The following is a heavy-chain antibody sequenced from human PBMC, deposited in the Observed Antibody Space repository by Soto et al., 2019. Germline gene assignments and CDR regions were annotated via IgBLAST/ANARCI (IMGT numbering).Heavy chain of an antibody. CDR2: GSHTGSR. J-gene: IGHJ5*01. CDR1: GASINTGGFY. V-gene: IGHV4-31*03. Sequence: QVQLQESGPGLVKPSQTLSLTCSVSGASINTGGFYWSWVRQFPGKGLDWIGYGSHTGSRYLNPSLRGRITVSLDTPNNQFSLRLTSMTAAHTAVYYSARVNVTPESLDSWGQGSLVTVS. CDR3: ARVNVTPESLDS. D-gene: IGHD4-17*01.